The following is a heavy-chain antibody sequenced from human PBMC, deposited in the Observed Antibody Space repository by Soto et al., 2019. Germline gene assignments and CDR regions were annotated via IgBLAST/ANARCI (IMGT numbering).Heavy chain of an antibody. CDR1: GFTFSSYG. CDR2: IWYDGSNK. Sequence: QVQLVESGGGVVQPGRSLRLSCAASGFTFSSYGMHWVRQAPGKGLEWVAVIWYDGSNKYYADSVKGRFTISRDNSKNTLYLQMNSLRAEDTAVYYCARSGGDGYNLDYWGQGTLVTVSS. V-gene: IGHV3-33*01. CDR3: ARSGGDGYNLDY. J-gene: IGHJ4*02. D-gene: IGHD2-21*01.